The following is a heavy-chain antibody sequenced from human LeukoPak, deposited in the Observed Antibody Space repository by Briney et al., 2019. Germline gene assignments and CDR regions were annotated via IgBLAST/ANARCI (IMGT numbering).Heavy chain of an antibody. Sequence: SETLSLTCTVSGGSISSSSYYWGWIRQPPGKGLEWIGSIYYSGSTYYNPSLKSRVTISVDTSKNQFSLKLSSVTAADTAVYYCARDRTLHYGDYDTFDYWGQGTLVTVSS. CDR2: IYYSGST. CDR3: ARDRTLHYGDYDTFDY. CDR1: GGSISSSSYY. J-gene: IGHJ4*02. D-gene: IGHD4-17*01. V-gene: IGHV4-39*07.